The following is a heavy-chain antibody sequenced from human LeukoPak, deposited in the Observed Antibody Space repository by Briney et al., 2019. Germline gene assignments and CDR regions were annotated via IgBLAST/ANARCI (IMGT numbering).Heavy chain of an antibody. CDR2: IIPIFGTA. CDR3: ASRYYDILTGYSD. D-gene: IGHD3-9*01. CDR1: GGTFSSYA. J-gene: IGHJ4*02. Sequence: SVKVSCKASGGTFSSYAISWVRQAPGQGLEWVGGIIPIFGTANYAQKFQGRVTITADESTSTAYMELSSLRSEDTAVYYCASRYYDILTGYSDWGQGTLVTVSS. V-gene: IGHV1-69*13.